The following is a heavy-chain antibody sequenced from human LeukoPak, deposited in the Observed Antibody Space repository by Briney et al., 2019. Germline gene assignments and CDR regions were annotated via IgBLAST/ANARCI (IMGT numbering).Heavy chain of an antibody. J-gene: IGHJ4*02. V-gene: IGHV4-34*01. CDR3: ARDRDGSHEY. CDR1: GGSLGGYF. CDR2: INDSGTT. D-gene: IGHD1-26*01. Sequence: SETLSLTCAVYGGSLGGYFWTWIRQPPGKGLEWIGEINDSGTTNYNPSLKSRVTISLDTSKNQFSLNLRFVTAADTAVYYCARDRDGSHEYWGQGTLVTVSS.